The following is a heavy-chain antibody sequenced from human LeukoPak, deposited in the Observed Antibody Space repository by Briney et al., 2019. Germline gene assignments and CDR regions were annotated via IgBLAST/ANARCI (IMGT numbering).Heavy chain of an antibody. V-gene: IGHV3-49*03. CDR2: IRSKAYGGTT. Sequence: GGSLRLSCTASGFTFGDYAMSWFRQAPGKGLEWVGFIRSKAYGGTTEYAASVKGRFTISRDDSKSIAYLQMNSLNTEDTAVYYCTRDLWALWFGDYYYYGMDVWGQGTTVTVSS. CDR3: TRDLWALWFGDYYYYGMDV. D-gene: IGHD3-10*01. CDR1: GFTFGDYA. J-gene: IGHJ6*02.